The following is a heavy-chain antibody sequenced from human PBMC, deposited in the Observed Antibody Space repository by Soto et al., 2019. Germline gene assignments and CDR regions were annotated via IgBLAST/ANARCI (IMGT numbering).Heavy chain of an antibody. CDR1: GMSISTNNW. CDR2: IHHSGNT. V-gene: IGHV4-4*02. D-gene: IGHD6-19*01. CDR3: ATSIAVPAFEY. Sequence: QVQLQESGPGLLKPSGTLSLTCDVSGMSISTNNWWSWVRQPPGKGLEWIGEIHHSGNTNYNPSLKSXVPXSXVKSKNQFSLNLSSMTAADTAVYYCATSIAVPAFEYWGQGTLVTVSS. J-gene: IGHJ4*02.